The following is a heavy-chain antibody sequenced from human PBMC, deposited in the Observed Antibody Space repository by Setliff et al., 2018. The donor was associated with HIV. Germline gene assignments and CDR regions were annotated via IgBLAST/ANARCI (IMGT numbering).Heavy chain of an antibody. CDR3: AKGENEQWLVVGLFDY. CDR2: FYYSGTS. J-gene: IGHJ4*02. V-gene: IGHV4-39*07. CDR1: GDSINNSTYS. Sequence: KTSETLSLTCAVSGDSINNSTYSWGWIRQPPGKGLEWIGGFYYSGTSYYNPSLRSRLTISVDTSKNQFSLKLNSVTAADTAMYYCAKGENEQWLVVGLFDYWGQGTLVTVSS. D-gene: IGHD6-19*01.